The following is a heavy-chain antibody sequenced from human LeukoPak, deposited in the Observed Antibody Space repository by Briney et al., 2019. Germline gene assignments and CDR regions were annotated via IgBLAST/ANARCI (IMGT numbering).Heavy chain of an antibody. CDR2: ISWGGGST. V-gene: IGHV3-43D*04. D-gene: IGHD3-16*01. CDR1: EFTFDDYA. CDR3: AKDRLGNSYGHFYY. Sequence: GGSLRLSCAASEFTFDDYAMHWVRQAPGKGLEWVSLISWGGGSTYYADSVKGRFTISRDNSKNSLYLHMNSMRAEDTALYYCAKDRLGNSYGHFYYWVQGTLVTVSS. J-gene: IGHJ4*02.